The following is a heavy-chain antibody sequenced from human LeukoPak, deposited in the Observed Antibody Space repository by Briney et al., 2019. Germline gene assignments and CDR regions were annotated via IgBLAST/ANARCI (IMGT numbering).Heavy chain of an antibody. D-gene: IGHD3-10*01. CDR3: ARGPMVRGDYNPHYFDY. V-gene: IGHV1-18*01. Sequence: PGESLKISCKGSGYTFTSYGISWVRQAPGQGLEWMGWISAYNGNTNYAQKLQGRVTMTTDTSTSTAYMELRSLRSDDTAVYYCARGPMVRGDYNPHYFDYWGQGTLVTVSS. J-gene: IGHJ4*02. CDR1: GYTFTSYG. CDR2: ISAYNGNT.